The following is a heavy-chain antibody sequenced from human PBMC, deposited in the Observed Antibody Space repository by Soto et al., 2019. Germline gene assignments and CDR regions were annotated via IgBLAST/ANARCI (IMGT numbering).Heavy chain of an antibody. J-gene: IGHJ4*02. Sequence: PSETLSLTCTVSGGSISSYYWSWIRQPPGKGLEWIGYIYYSGSTNYNPSLKSRVTISVDTSKNQFSLKLSSVTAADTAVYYCARLDGDFLNLDYWGQGTLVTVSS. V-gene: IGHV4-59*08. CDR1: GGSISSYY. CDR3: ARLDGDFLNLDY. CDR2: IYYSGST. D-gene: IGHD4-17*01.